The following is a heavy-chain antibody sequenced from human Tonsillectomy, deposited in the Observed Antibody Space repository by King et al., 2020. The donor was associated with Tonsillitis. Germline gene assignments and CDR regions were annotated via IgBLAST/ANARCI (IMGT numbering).Heavy chain of an antibody. Sequence: VQLVESGGGLVKPGGSLRLSCAASGFTFSSYSMNWVRQAPGKGLELVSSISSSSSYIYYADSVKGRFTISRDNAKNSLYLQMNSLRAEDTAVDYCARDGDGDYRYYYYGMDVWGQGTTVTVSS. CDR2: ISSSSSYI. V-gene: IGHV3-21*01. CDR3: ARDGDGDYRYYYYGMDV. D-gene: IGHD4-17*01. CDR1: GFTFSSYS. J-gene: IGHJ6*02.